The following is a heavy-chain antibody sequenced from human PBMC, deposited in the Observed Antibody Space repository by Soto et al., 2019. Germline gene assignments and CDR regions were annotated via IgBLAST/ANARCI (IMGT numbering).Heavy chain of an antibody. Sequence: PSETLALTCAVSGGSISSGGYYWSWVRQHPGKGLEWIGYIYSSGSPSYTPSLKSRVTMSVDTSKNQFSLKLTSVTAADTAVYYCARWAQRYGMDAWGQGTTVPVSS. CDR3: ARWAQRYGMDA. V-gene: IGHV4-31*11. J-gene: IGHJ6*02. CDR1: GGSISSGGYY. CDR2: IYSSGSP.